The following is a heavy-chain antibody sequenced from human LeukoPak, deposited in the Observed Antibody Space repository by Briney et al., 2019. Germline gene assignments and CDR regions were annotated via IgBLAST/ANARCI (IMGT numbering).Heavy chain of an antibody. Sequence: PSETLSLTCTVSGGSMSSYYWSWIRQPPGKGLEWIGYTYYSGNTNCNPSLKSRVTISVDASKNQFSLKVSSVIAADTAVYYCARVFHDSSGYPFDYWGQGTLATVSS. V-gene: IGHV4-59*01. J-gene: IGHJ4*02. CDR2: TYYSGNT. D-gene: IGHD3-22*01. CDR3: ARVFHDSSGYPFDY. CDR1: GGSMSSYY.